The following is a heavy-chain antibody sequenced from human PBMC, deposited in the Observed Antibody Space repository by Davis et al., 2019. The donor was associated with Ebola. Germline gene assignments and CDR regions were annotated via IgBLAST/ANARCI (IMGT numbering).Heavy chain of an antibody. CDR3: TTGYDFWSGSWDYYYYGMDV. CDR2: IKSKTDGGTT. V-gene: IGHV3-15*01. Sequence: GESLKISCAASGFTFSNAWMSWVRQAPGKGLEWVGRIKSKTDGGTTDYAAPVKGRFTISRDDSKNTLYLQMNSLKTEDTAVYYCTTGYDFWSGSWDYYYYGMDVWGQGTTVTVSS. J-gene: IGHJ6*02. D-gene: IGHD3-3*01. CDR1: GFTFSNAW.